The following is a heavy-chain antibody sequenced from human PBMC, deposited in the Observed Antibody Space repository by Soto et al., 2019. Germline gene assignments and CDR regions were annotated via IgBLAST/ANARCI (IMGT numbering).Heavy chain of an antibody. J-gene: IGHJ4*02. CDR3: AKYESKRNPLDYGDS. V-gene: IGHV3-23*01. CDR1: GFTFSIYA. D-gene: IGHD3-16*01. Sequence: GAPLTLSCAASGFTFSIYAMTWVRQATGKGLEWVSSMSRNGDNTYYAASVKGRFTISRDNSKNNLYLKMNRRRAEQTAIYYCAKYESKRNPLDYGDSGGQGTQGTVSA. CDR2: MSRNGDNT.